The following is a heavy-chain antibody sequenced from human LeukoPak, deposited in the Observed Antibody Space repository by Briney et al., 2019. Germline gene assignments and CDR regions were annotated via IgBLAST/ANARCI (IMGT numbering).Heavy chain of an antibody. Sequence: GGSLRLSCAASGFTFSSYAMSWVRQAPGKGLEWVSTISGSGGSTYYGDSVKGRLTISRDNSKNTLYLQMNSLRAEDTAIYYCAKQFDSSGYYSISRFDPWGQGTLVIVSS. D-gene: IGHD3-22*01. CDR3: AKQFDSSGYYSISRFDP. V-gene: IGHV3-23*01. CDR1: GFTFSSYA. J-gene: IGHJ5*02. CDR2: ISGSGGST.